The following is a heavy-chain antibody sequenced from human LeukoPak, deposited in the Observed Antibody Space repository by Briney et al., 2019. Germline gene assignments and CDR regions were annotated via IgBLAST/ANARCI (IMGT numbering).Heavy chain of an antibody. D-gene: IGHD2-2*01. V-gene: IGHV3-23*01. CDR1: GFTFNIYA. CDR2: ISGSGGST. CDR3: AKVGYCSSTSCLYYYYYMDV. Sequence: GGSLRLSCAASGFTFNIYAMSWVRQAPGKGLEWVSAISGSGGSTYYADSAKGRFTISRDNSKNTLYLQMNSLRAEDTAVYYCAKVGYCSSTSCLYYYYYMDVWGKGTTVTVSS. J-gene: IGHJ6*03.